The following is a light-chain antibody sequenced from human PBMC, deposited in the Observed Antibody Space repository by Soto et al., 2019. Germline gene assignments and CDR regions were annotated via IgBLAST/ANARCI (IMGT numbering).Light chain of an antibody. CDR3: SSYRTGGPFV. CDR1: SSDVGGYNY. V-gene: IGLV2-14*01. Sequence: QSVLTQPASVSGSPGQSIAISCTGTSSDVGGYNYVSWYQQLPGKAPKLLISEVSNRPSGVSHRVSGSKSGNTASLTISGLQAEDEADYYCSSYRTGGPFVFGTGTKLTVL. CDR2: EVS. J-gene: IGLJ1*01.